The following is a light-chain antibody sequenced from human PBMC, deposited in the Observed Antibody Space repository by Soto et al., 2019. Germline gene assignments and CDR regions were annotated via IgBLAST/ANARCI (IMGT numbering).Light chain of an antibody. CDR3: QHYNSYSEA. Sequence: DIQMTQCPSTLSGSVGDRFAVTGGASQTISSWLAWYQQKPGKAPKLLIYKASTLKSGVPSRFSGSGSGTEFTLTISSLQPDDFATYYYQHYNSYSEAFGQGTKVDIK. V-gene: IGKV1-5*03. J-gene: IGKJ1*01. CDR1: QTISSW. CDR2: KAS.